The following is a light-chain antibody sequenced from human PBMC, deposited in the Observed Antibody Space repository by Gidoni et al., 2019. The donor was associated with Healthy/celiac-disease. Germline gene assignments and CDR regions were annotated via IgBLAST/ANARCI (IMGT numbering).Light chain of an antibody. CDR1: SSNIGAGYD. CDR2: GNS. V-gene: IGLV1-40*01. Sequence: QSVLTQPPSVSGAPAQRVTISCTASSSNIGAGYDVHWYQQTPGTAPKLLIYGNSNRASGVPDRFSGSKSGNSASLAITGLQAEDEADYYCQSYDSSLVVFGGGTKLTVI. J-gene: IGLJ2*01. CDR3: QSYDSSLVV.